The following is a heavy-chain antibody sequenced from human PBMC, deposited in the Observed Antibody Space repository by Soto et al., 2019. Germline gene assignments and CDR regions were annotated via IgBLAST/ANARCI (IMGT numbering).Heavy chain of an antibody. D-gene: IGHD3-22*01. CDR2: ISGSGGST. J-gene: IGHJ4*02. Sequence: EVQLLESGGGLVQPGGSLRLSCAASGFTFSSYAMSWVRQAPGKGLEWVSAISGSGGSTYYADSVKGRFTISRDNSKNTLYLQMNSLRAEDTAVYYGAKDGLRITMIVVAQFDYWGQGTLVTVSS. V-gene: IGHV3-23*01. CDR1: GFTFSSYA. CDR3: AKDGLRITMIVVAQFDY.